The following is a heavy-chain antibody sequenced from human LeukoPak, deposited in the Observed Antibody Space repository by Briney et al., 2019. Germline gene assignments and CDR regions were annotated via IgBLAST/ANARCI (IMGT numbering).Heavy chain of an antibody. CDR3: ARGIWTSHSVGYYFDN. D-gene: IGHD5/OR15-5a*01. CDR1: GGTFSSYA. V-gene: IGHV1-69*13. Sequence: SVKVSCKASGGTFSSYAISWVRQAPGQGLEWMGGIIPIFGTANYAQKFQGRVTITADESTSTAYMELSSLRSEDMAVYYCARGIWTSHSVGYYFDNWGQGTLVTVSS. CDR2: IIPIFGTA. J-gene: IGHJ4*02.